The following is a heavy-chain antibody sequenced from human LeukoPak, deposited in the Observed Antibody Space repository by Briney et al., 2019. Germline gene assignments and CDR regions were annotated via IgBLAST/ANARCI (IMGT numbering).Heavy chain of an antibody. CDR2: ISNSGGRT. CDR1: GFTFSSYA. J-gene: IGHJ4*02. V-gene: IGHV3-23*01. CDR3: AKSYNGYESKPDY. D-gene: IGHD5-12*01. Sequence: GGSLRLSCAASGFTFSSYAMSWVRQAPGKGLEWVSSISNSGGRTFYTDSVKGRFTISRDNSKITLYLQVNSLRAEDTAVYYCAKSYNGYESKPDYWGQGTLVTVSS.